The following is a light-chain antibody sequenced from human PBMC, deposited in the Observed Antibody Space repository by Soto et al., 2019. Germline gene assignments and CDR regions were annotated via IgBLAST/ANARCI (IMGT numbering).Light chain of an antibody. CDR2: EVT. CDR3: SSYTSGRTPPVI. V-gene: IGLV2-14*01. J-gene: IGLJ2*01. CDR1: RADVGGYNF. Sequence: QSALTQPASVSGSPGQSITISCTGTRADVGGYNFVSWYQQHPGKAPTLIISEVTNRPSGVSNRFSGSKSGNTASLTISGLQAEDEANYYCSSYTSGRTPPVIFGGGTQLTVL.